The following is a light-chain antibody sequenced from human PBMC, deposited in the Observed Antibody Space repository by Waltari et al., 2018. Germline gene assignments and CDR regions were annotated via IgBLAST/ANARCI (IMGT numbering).Light chain of an antibody. CDR3: QQRINWPLT. Sequence: EIVLTQSPGTLSLSPGERATLSCRASQSLRNFLAWYQHKPGQAPRLLISAASNRAPGTPARFSGSGSGTDFTLTISSLEPEDFAVYYCQQRINWPLTFGGGTKVAIE. J-gene: IGKJ4*01. CDR2: AAS. V-gene: IGKV3-11*01. CDR1: QSLRNF.